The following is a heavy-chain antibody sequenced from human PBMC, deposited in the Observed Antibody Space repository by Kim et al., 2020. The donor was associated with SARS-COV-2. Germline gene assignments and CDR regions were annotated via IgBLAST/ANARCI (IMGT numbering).Heavy chain of an antibody. Sequence: GGSLRLSCAASGFTFSDSYMRWILQAPGKGLEWVSYISSSGSTIYYADSVKGRFTISRDNAKNSRYLQMNSMRAEDTAVYYCARDRITIFGVVISGYGMDVWGQGTTVTVSS. CDR3: ARDRITIFGVVISGYGMDV. CDR1: GFTFSDSY. V-gene: IGHV3-11*01. J-gene: IGHJ6*02. D-gene: IGHD3-3*01. CDR2: ISSSGSTI.